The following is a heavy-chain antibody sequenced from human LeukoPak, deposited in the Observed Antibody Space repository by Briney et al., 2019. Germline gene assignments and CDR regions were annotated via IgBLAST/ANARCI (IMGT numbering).Heavy chain of an antibody. J-gene: IGHJ5*02. CDR1: GFTSSNYA. V-gene: IGHV3-23*01. CDR3: AKTQGYYDA. D-gene: IGHD2-15*01. Sequence: GGSLRLSCVASGFTSSNYAMSWVRQAPGKGLELVSGIYGSDDKTVYGDAVKGRFTISRDNSKNTLYLQMNSLRADDTAVYYCAKTQGYYDAWGQGALVTVSS. CDR2: IYGSDDKT.